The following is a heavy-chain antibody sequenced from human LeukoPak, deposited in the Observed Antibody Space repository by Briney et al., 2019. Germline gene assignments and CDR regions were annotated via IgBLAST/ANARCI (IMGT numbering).Heavy chain of an antibody. D-gene: IGHD4-17*01. CDR3: ARRPVTTSARSWFDP. CDR1: GGSISSSSYY. J-gene: IGHJ5*02. V-gene: IGHV4-39*01. Sequence: SETLSLTCTVSGGSISSSSYYWGWIRQPPGKGLEWIGSVYYSGSTYYNPSLKSRVTISVDTSKNQFSLKLSSVTAADTAVYYCARRPVTTSARSWFDPWGQGTLVTVSS. CDR2: VYYSGST.